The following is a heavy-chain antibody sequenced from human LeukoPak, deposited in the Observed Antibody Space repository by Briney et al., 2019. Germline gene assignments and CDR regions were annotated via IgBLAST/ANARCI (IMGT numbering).Heavy chain of an antibody. Sequence: GGPLRLSCTASGFTFGDYAMSWFRQAPGKGLEWVGFIRSKAYGGTTEYAASVKGRFTISRDDSKSIAYLQMNSLKTEDTAVYYCTRDHCGGDCYYYYYYMDVWGKGTTVTVSS. CDR3: TRDHCGGDCYYYYYYMDV. CDR2: IRSKAYGGTT. D-gene: IGHD2-21*02. J-gene: IGHJ6*03. CDR1: GFTFGDYA. V-gene: IGHV3-49*03.